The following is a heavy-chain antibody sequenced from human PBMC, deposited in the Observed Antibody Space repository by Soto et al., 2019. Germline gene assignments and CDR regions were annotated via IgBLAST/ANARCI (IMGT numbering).Heavy chain of an antibody. Sequence: GGSLRLSCAAPAFTFTKYAMTWVRQAPGKGLEWVSAISGGGGSTYYADSVKGRFIISRDNSKNTLYLQMNSLKTEDTGLYYCARETLSFGSALDVWGQGTTVTVPS. D-gene: IGHD3-3*01. CDR1: AFTFTKYA. J-gene: IGHJ6*02. CDR3: ARETLSFGSALDV. V-gene: IGHV3-23*01. CDR2: ISGGGGST.